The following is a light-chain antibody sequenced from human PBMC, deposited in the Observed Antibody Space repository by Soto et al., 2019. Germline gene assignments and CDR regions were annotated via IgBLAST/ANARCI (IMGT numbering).Light chain of an antibody. V-gene: IGKV3-15*01. CDR2: GAS. CDR3: QPYNNWPRT. J-gene: IGKJ1*01. CDR1: QSVSSN. Sequence: EIVMTQSPATLSVSPGERATLSCRASQSVSSNLAWYQQKPGQAPRLLIYGASTRATGIPARFSGSGSGTEFTLTISSLQSEDFAVYYCQPYNNWPRTFGQGTKVAIK.